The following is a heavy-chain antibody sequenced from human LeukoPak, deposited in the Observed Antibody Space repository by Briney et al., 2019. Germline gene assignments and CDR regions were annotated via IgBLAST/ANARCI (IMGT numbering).Heavy chain of an antibody. CDR2: ISGDGGST. V-gene: IGHV3-43*02. J-gene: IGHJ4*02. D-gene: IGHD2-21*01. Sequence: GGSLRLSCAASGFTFDDYAMHWVRQAPGRGLEWVSLISGDGGSTYYADSVKGRFTISRDNSKNTLYLQMNSLRAEDTAVYYCAKEPPGDQGGFDYWGQGTLVTVSS. CDR1: GFTFDDYA. CDR3: AKEPPGDQGGFDY.